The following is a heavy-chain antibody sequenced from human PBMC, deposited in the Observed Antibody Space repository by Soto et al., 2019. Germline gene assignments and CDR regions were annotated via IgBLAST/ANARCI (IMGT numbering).Heavy chain of an antibody. D-gene: IGHD3-10*01. V-gene: IGHV4-4*07. Sequence: QVQLQESGPGQVKPSDTLSLTCSVSGGSINNYYWSWIRQPAGKGLEWIGRIYPSGNTNYNPFLKRRVIMSVYTSLNQLSLKVNAVTAADTAGYYCARGSLTMDVWGQGTTVTVSS. CDR2: IYPSGNT. J-gene: IGHJ6*02. CDR3: ARGSLTMDV. CDR1: GGSINNYY.